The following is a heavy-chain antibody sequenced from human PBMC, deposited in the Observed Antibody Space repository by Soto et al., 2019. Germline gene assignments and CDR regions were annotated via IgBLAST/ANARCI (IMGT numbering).Heavy chain of an antibody. D-gene: IGHD3-10*01. Sequence: QVQLVESGGGVVQPGRSLRLSCAASEFTFSRHGMHWVRQAPGKELHWVGVIWSDGSNEVYADSVKGRFIISRDNSKNILYLQMNSLRAEDTAVYYCARERTFGDNKLNYMDVWGTGITVTFSS. CDR3: ARERTFGDNKLNYMDV. V-gene: IGHV3-33*01. CDR2: IWSDGSNE. J-gene: IGHJ6*03. CDR1: EFTFSRHG.